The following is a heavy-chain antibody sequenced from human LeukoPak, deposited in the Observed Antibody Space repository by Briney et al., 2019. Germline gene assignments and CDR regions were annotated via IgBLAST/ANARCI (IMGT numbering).Heavy chain of an antibody. CDR1: GYTFTSYD. V-gene: IGHV1-8*01. D-gene: IGHD3-22*01. CDR2: MNPNSGNT. J-gene: IGHJ3*02. Sequence: ASVTVSCKASGYTFTSYDINWVRQATGQGLEWMGWMNPNSGNTGYAQKFQGRVTMTRNTSISTAYMELSSLRSEDTAVYYCARALGDSTMIFDAFDIWGQGTMVTVSS. CDR3: ARALGDSTMIFDAFDI.